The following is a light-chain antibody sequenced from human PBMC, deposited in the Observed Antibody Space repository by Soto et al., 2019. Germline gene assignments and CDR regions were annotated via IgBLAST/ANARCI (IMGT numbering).Light chain of an antibody. Sequence: QSALTQPPSASGSPGQSVTISCTGTSSDVGGYNYVSWYQQYPGRAPKLMIYEVTKRPSGVPDRFSGSKSGNTASLTVSGLQADDEADYYCSAYAASNNCYFVFGGGTQLTVL. CDR1: SSDVGGYNY. J-gene: IGLJ3*02. CDR3: SAYAASNNCYFV. CDR2: EVT. V-gene: IGLV2-8*01.